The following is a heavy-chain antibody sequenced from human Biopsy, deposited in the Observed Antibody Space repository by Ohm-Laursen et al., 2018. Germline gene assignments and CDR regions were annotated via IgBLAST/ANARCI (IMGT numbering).Heavy chain of an antibody. D-gene: IGHD2-15*01. CDR2: INQSGRT. CDR1: GKTFSDYY. J-gene: IGHJ4*02. V-gene: IGHV4-34*08. Sequence: TLPLTCEVYGKTFSDYYWSWIRQPPGKGLEWIGQINQSGRTNYNPSLKSRVNISADKSKNQFSLKLSTVTSADTAVYFCGNEVHGRDYWGLGALVTVSS. CDR3: GNEVHGRDY.